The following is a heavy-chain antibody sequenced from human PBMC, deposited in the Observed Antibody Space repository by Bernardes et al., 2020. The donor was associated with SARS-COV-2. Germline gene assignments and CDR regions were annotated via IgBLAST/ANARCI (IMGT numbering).Heavy chain of an antibody. J-gene: IGHJ3*02. CDR3: ARAFENYYDRSGNYYSDAFDI. CDR1: GYSFTSYG. D-gene: IGHD3-22*01. CDR2: ISAYNGTT. Sequence: ASVKVSCKVSGYSFTSYGLSWVRQAPGQGLEWMGWISAYNGTTTYAQKVQDRVTLTADTSTSTVYMELRSLRSDDTAVYYCARAFENYYDRSGNYYSDAFDIWGQGTMVTVSP. V-gene: IGHV1-18*01.